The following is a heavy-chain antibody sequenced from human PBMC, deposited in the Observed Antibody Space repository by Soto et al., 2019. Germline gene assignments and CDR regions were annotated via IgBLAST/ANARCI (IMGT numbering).Heavy chain of an antibody. CDR3: ARVSSYIVVFPADGMDV. CDR2: ISGKNGNT. Sequence: QVQLVQSGVEVKKPGASVKVSCKASGYTFISHGIIWVRQAPGQGLEWMGWISGKNGNTNYAQKLQGRVTLTTDTSTSTAYMELRSLRSDATAVYYCARVSSYIVVFPADGMDVWGQGTTVTVSS. D-gene: IGHD2-15*01. V-gene: IGHV1-18*04. CDR1: GYTFISHG. J-gene: IGHJ6*02.